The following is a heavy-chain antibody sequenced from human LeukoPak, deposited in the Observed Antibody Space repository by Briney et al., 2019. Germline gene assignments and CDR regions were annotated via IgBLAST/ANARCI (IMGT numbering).Heavy chain of an antibody. CDR1: GGSISSYY. D-gene: IGHD2-2*01. J-gene: IGHJ4*02. V-gene: IGHV4-59*08. Sequence: PSETLSLTCTVSGGSISSYYWSWIRQPPGKGLEWIGYSYYSGSTNYNPSLKSRVTISVDTSKNQFSLKLSSVTAADTAVYYCARLGEDIVVVPAAQYYFDYWGQGTLVTVSS. CDR2: SYYSGST. CDR3: ARLGEDIVVVPAAQYYFDY.